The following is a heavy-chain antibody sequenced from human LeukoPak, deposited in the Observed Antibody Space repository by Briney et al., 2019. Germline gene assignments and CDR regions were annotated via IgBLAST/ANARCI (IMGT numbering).Heavy chain of an antibody. CDR2: INSDESST. Sequence: GGSLRLSCAASGFTFSSYWMHWVRQAPGKGLVWFSRINSDESSTSYADSVKGRFTISRDNAKNTLYLQMNSLRVEDTAVYYCASRYSYYAMDVWGKGTTVTVSS. V-gene: IGHV3-74*01. CDR3: ASRYSYYAMDV. J-gene: IGHJ6*04. CDR1: GFTFSSYW.